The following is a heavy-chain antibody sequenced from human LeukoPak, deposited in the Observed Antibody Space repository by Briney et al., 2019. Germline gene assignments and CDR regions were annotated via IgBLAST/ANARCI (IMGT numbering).Heavy chain of an antibody. J-gene: IGHJ6*03. Sequence: SETLSLTCTVSGGSISRHYWSWIRQPPGKGLEWIGYVYYTGSTNYNPSLKSRVTISVDTSKNQFSLKLSSVTAADTAVYYCAREPGGARGYSYGYGDYYYMDVWGKGTTVTVSS. V-gene: IGHV4-59*11. CDR3: AREPGGARGYSYGYGDYYYMDV. CDR2: VYYTGST. D-gene: IGHD5-18*01. CDR1: GGSISRHY.